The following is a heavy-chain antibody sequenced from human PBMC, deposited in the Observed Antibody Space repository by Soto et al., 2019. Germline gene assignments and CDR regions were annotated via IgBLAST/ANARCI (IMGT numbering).Heavy chain of an antibody. CDR3: ARDSGYYPHFDY. J-gene: IGHJ4*02. V-gene: IGHV1-69*08. CDR2: IIPILGIA. Sequence: QVQLVQSGAEVKKPGSSVKVSCKASGGTFSSYTISWVRQAPGQGLEWMGRIIPILGIANYAQKFQGRVTITADKSTSTAYMELSSLRSEDTAVYYCARDSGYYPHFDYWGQGTLVTVSS. CDR1: GGTFSSYT. D-gene: IGHD3-22*01.